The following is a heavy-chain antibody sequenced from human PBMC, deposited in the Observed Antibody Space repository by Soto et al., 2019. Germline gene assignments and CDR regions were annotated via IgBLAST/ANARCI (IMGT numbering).Heavy chain of an antibody. CDR1: GGSISSGGYS. Sequence: LSLTCAVSGGSISSGGYSWSWIRQPPGKGLEWIGYIYHSGSTYYNPSLKSRVTISVDRSKNQFSLKLSSVTAADTAVYYCARGYYDSSGYGGFDPWGQGTLVTVSS. D-gene: IGHD3-22*01. CDR2: IYHSGST. CDR3: ARGYYDSSGYGGFDP. J-gene: IGHJ5*02. V-gene: IGHV4-30-2*01.